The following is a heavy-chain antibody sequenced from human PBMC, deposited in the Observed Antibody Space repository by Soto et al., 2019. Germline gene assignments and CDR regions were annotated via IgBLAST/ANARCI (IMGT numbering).Heavy chain of an antibody. D-gene: IGHD2-21*01. Sequence: QVQLVQSGAEVKKPGSSVQVSCKASGDTFSYYPISWVRQAPGQGLEWMGGIIPIFGTTNYAQKFQGRVTITADKSTSTAYMELSSLRSEDTAGYYCAREGPEIATLRFDYWCQGTLVTVSS. CDR2: IIPIFGTT. V-gene: IGHV1-69*06. J-gene: IGHJ4*02. CDR3: AREGPEIATLRFDY. CDR1: GDTFSYYP.